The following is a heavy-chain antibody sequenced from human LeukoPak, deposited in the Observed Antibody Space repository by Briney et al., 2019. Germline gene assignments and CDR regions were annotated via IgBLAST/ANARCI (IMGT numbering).Heavy chain of an antibody. CDR3: ARTANFAAGYYIDY. J-gene: IGHJ4*02. D-gene: IGHD6-13*01. CDR1: GFTFGSYT. CDR2: ISGSSRHK. Sequence: GGSLRLSCAASGFTFGSYTMNWVRQAPGKGLEWVSSISGSSRHKHYADSVKGRFPISRDNAKNSLYLQMNSLRAEDTAVYYCARTANFAAGYYIDYWGQGTLVTVSS. V-gene: IGHV3-21*01.